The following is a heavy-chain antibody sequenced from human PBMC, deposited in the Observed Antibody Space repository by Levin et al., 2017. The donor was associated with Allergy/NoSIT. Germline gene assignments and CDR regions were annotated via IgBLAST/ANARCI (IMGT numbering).Heavy chain of an antibody. V-gene: IGHV1-69*06. Sequence: VASVKVSCKASGGTFSSYAISWVRQAPGQGLEWMGGIIPIFGTANYAQKFQGRVTITADKSTSTAYMELSSLRSEDTAVYYCARVAYSSSWGLGWYFDLWGRGTLVTVSS. CDR3: ARVAYSSSWGLGWYFDL. CDR2: IIPIFGTA. D-gene: IGHD6-13*01. CDR1: GGTFSSYA. J-gene: IGHJ2*01.